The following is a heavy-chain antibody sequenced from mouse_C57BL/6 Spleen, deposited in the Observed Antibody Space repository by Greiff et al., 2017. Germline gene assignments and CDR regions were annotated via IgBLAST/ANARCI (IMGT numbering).Heavy chain of an antibody. CDR3: ARVYDYDRAWYFDV. V-gene: IGHV1-18*01. CDR2: INPNNGGT. Sequence: VQLQQSGPELVKPGASVKIPCKASGYTFTDYNMDWVKQSHGKSLEWIGDINPNNGGTIYNQKFKGKATLTVDKSSSTAYMELRSLTSEDTAVYYCARVYDYDRAWYFDVWGTGTTVTVSS. J-gene: IGHJ1*03. CDR1: GYTFTDYN. D-gene: IGHD2-4*01.